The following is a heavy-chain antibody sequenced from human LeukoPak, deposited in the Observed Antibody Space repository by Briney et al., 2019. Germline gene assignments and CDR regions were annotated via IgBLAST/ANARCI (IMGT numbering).Heavy chain of an antibody. CDR3: ARGAGYCSSTSCYVDY. V-gene: IGHV3-53*01. CDR2: IYSGGST. Sequence: PGGSLRLSCAASGFTFSSNYMSWVRQAPGKGLEWVSVIYSGGSTYYADSVKGRFTISRDNSKNTLYLQMNSLRAEDTAVYYCARGAGYCSSTSCYVDYWGQGTLVTVSS. CDR1: GFTFSSNY. D-gene: IGHD2-2*03. J-gene: IGHJ4*02.